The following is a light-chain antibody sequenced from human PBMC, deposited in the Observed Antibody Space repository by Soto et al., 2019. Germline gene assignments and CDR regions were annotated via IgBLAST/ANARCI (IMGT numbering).Light chain of an antibody. CDR2: EVS. V-gene: IGLV2-14*01. J-gene: IGLJ1*01. CDR1: SSDVGNYKY. CDR3: SPYTRSGTYV. Sequence: QSVLSQPDSVSGSPGQSITISCTGTSSDVGNYKYVSWYQQHPGKAPKLMIYEVSNRPSGVSNRFSGSKSGNTASLTISGLQADDETDYYCSPYTRSGTYVFATGIKVIVL.